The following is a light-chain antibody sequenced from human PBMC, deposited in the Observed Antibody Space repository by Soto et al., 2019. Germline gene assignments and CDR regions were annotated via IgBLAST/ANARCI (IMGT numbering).Light chain of an antibody. CDR1: QSFSRSH. CDR2: GAS. J-gene: IGKJ1*01. V-gene: IGKV3-20*01. Sequence: EIVMTQSPATLSVSPGERATLSCRASQSFSRSHLAWFQQKPGQAPRLLLYGASNRATGIPDRVSGSGSGTDFTLTINRLEPEDFAVYYCQQYASSPWTFGQGTKVDIK. CDR3: QQYASSPWT.